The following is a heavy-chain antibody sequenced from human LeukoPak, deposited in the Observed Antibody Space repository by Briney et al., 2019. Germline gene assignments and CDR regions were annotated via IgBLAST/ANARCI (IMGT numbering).Heavy chain of an antibody. CDR3: ARMILLLGDVLTVPPRGFDY. V-gene: IGHV1-18*01. D-gene: IGHD3-9*01. CDR2: ISVYTGNT. Sequence: ASVKVSCKASGYTFTTYGISWVRQAPGQGLEWLGRISVYTGNTNYAQKLQGRVTMTTDTATSTAYMELWSLRSGDTAVYYCARMILLLGDVLTVPPRGFDYWGQGTLVTVSS. J-gene: IGHJ4*02. CDR1: GYTFTTYG.